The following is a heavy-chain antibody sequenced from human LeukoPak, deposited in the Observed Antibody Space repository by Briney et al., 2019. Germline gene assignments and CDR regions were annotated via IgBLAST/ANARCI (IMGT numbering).Heavy chain of an antibody. V-gene: IGHV3-33*03. CDR1: GFTFSSYG. CDR3: TTENWYVFEN. Sequence: GGSLRLSCAASGFTFSSYGMHWVRQAPGKGLEWMAVIWYDGSNKYYADSVKGRFTVSRDNAKNSLYLQMNSLRAEDTAVFYCTTENWYVFENWGQGSLVTVSS. D-gene: IGHD1-1*01. CDR2: IWYDGSNK. J-gene: IGHJ4*02.